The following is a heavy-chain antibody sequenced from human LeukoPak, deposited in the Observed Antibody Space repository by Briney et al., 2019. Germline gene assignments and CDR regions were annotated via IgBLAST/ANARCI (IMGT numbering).Heavy chain of an antibody. Sequence: SETLSLTCTVSGGSISSGSYYWSWIRQPAGKGLEWIGRIYTSGSTNYNPSLKSRVTISVDTSKNQFSLKLSSVTAADTAVYYCARAPLIAAAGTLGFDPWGQGTLVTVSS. V-gene: IGHV4-61*02. CDR1: GGSISSGSYY. CDR2: IYTSGST. J-gene: IGHJ5*02. CDR3: ARAPLIAAAGTLGFDP. D-gene: IGHD6-13*01.